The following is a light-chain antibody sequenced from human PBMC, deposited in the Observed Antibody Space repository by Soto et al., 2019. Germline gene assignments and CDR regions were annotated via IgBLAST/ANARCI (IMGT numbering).Light chain of an antibody. CDR1: SSSIASNY. V-gene: IGLV6-57*04. J-gene: IGLJ3*02. CDR3: QSYDSSNQV. CDR2: EDN. Sequence: NFMLTQPHSVSESPGKTVTISCTRSSSSIASNYVQWYQQRPGSAPTTVIYEDNQRPSGVPDRFSGSIDSSSNSASLTISGLKTEDEADYYCQSYDSSNQVFGGGTKVTVL.